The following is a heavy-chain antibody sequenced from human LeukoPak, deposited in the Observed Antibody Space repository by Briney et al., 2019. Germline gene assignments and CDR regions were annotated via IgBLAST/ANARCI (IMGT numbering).Heavy chain of an antibody. D-gene: IGHD3-22*01. V-gene: IGHV5-51*01. J-gene: IGHJ3*02. CDR1: GYSFTSYW. CDR3: ARDGYYDSSGYFAQSDAFDI. Sequence: GESLKISCKGSGYSFTSYWIGWVRQMPGKGLEWMGIIYPTDSDTRYSPSFQGQVTISADKSISTAYLQWSSLKASDTAMYYCARDGYYDSSGYFAQSDAFDIWGQGTMVTVSS. CDR2: IYPTDSDT.